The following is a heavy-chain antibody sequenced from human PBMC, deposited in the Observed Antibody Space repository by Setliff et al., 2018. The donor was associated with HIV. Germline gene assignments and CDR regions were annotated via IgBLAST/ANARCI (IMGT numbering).Heavy chain of an antibody. D-gene: IGHD2-15*01. CDR2: ISDTRGYL. V-gene: IGHV3-21*01. CDR3: ASQGVVVTTRGHHYYGLNV. Sequence: AGGSLRLSCAASGFTFSTYNMNWVRQAPGKGLEWVSSISDTRGYLYYADSVKGRFTISRDNAENSLYLQMNSLRAEDTAVYYCASQGVVVTTRGHHYYGLNVWGQGTTVTVSS. CDR1: GFTFSTYN. J-gene: IGHJ6*02.